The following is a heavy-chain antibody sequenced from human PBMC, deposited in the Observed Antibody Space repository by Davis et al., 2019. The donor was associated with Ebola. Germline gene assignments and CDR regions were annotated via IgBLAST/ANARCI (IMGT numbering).Heavy chain of an antibody. D-gene: IGHD3-3*01. CDR3: ARDALDTIFAVVIQYYYYWMDV. Sequence: GESLKISCAASGFTFSSYAMHWVRQAPGKGLEWVAVISYDGSNKYYADSVKGRFTISRDNSKNTLYLQMNSLRAEDTAVYYCARDALDTIFAVVIQYYYYWMDVWGKGTTVTVSS. J-gene: IGHJ6*04. CDR2: ISYDGSNK. V-gene: IGHV3-30-3*01. CDR1: GFTFSSYA.